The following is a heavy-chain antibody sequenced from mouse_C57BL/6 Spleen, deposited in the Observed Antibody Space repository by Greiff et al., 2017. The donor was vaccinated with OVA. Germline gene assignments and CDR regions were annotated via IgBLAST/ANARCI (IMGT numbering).Heavy chain of an antibody. CDR3: ARGGWSYYFDY. D-gene: IGHD2-3*01. J-gene: IGHJ2*01. V-gene: IGHV1-39*01. Sequence: EVQLQESGPELVKPGASVKISCKASGYSFTDYNMNWVKQNNGKSLEWIEVINPYDGTTSYNQKFKGKATLTVDQSSSTAYMQLNSLTSEDAAVYYCARGGWSYYFDYWGQGTTLTVSS. CDR1: GYSFTDYN. CDR2: INPYDGTT.